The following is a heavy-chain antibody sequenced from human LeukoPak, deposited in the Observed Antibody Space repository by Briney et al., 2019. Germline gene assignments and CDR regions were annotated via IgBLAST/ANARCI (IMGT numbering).Heavy chain of an antibody. CDR3: AKDLRLLWFGELSSPDY. CDR1: GFTFSSYG. D-gene: IGHD3-10*01. J-gene: IGHJ4*02. Sequence: PGGSLRLSCAASGFTFSSYGMHWVRQAPGKGLEWVAVISYDGSNKYYADSVKGRFTISRDNSKNTLYLQMNSLRAEDTAVYYCAKDLRLLWFGELSSPDYWGQGTLVTVSS. V-gene: IGHV3-30*18. CDR2: ISYDGSNK.